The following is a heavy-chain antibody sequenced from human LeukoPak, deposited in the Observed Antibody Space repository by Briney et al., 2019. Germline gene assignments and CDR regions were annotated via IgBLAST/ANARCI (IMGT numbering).Heavy chain of an antibody. V-gene: IGHV3-11*01. Sequence: PGGSLRLSCAASGFTFSDYYMSWIRQAPGKGLEWVSYISSSGSTIYYADSVKGRFTISRDNAKNSLYLQMNSLRAEDTAVYYCAREREVVATNFDYWGQGTLVTVSS. CDR1: GFTFSDYY. CDR3: AREREVVATNFDY. D-gene: IGHD5-12*01. CDR2: ISSSGSTI. J-gene: IGHJ4*02.